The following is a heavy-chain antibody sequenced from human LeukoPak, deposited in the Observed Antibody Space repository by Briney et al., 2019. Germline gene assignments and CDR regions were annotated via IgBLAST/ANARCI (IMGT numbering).Heavy chain of an antibody. Sequence: PGGSLRLSCAASGFTFDDYGMSWVRQAPGKGLEWVSGINWNGGSTGYADSVKGRFTISRDNAKNSLYLQMNSLRAEHTAVYYCAKHPVGATYYMDVWGKGTTVTISS. D-gene: IGHD1-26*01. V-gene: IGHV3-20*04. CDR2: INWNGGST. CDR3: AKHPVGATYYMDV. CDR1: GFTFDDYG. J-gene: IGHJ6*03.